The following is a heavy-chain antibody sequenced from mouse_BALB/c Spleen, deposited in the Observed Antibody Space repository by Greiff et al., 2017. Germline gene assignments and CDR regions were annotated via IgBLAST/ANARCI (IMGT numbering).Heavy chain of an antibody. Sequence: EVMLVESGAELVKPGASVKLSCTASGFNIKDTYMHWVKQRPEQGLEWIGRIDPANGNTKYDPKFQGKATITADTSSNTAYLQLSSLTSEDTAVYYCAPLRRTLWGQGTSVTVSS. CDR2: IDPANGNT. CDR1: GFNIKDTY. CDR3: APLRRTL. D-gene: IGHD2-12*01. V-gene: IGHV14-3*02. J-gene: IGHJ4*01.